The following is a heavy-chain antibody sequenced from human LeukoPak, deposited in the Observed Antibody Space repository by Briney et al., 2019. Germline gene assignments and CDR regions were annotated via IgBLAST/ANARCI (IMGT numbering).Heavy chain of an antibody. V-gene: IGHV3-48*03. CDR3: ARDGGYCSSPNCHIDY. D-gene: IGHD2-2*01. J-gene: IGHJ4*02. CDR2: ISNSGGTI. Sequence: QPGGSLRLSCAASGYTFSSYEMNWVRQAPGKGLEWVSYISNSGGTIYYADSVKGRFTISRDNAKNSLYLQMNSLRAEDTAVYYCARDGGYCSSPNCHIDYWGQGTLVTVSS. CDR1: GYTFSSYE.